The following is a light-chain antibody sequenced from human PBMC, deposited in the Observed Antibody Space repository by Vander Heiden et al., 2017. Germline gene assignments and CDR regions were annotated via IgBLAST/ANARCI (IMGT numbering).Light chain of an antibody. J-gene: IGKJ1*01. CDR1: QSVLYSSNNKNY. Sequence: DIVMTQSPDPLAVSLGERATINCKSSQSVLYSSNNKNYLAWYQQKPGQPPKLLIYWASTRKSGVPNRFSGRGSGTDFTLTISSLQAEDVAVYYCQQDYSTPWTFGQGTKVEIK. V-gene: IGKV4-1*01. CDR3: QQDYSTPWT. CDR2: WAS.